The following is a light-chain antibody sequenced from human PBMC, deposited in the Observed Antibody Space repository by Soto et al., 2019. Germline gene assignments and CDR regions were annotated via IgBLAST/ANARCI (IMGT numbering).Light chain of an antibody. J-gene: IGKJ1*01. CDR3: QQYGGLPT. CDR2: GAS. V-gene: IGKV3-20*01. CDR1: QSVSSSY. Sequence: EIVLTQSPATLSLSPGERATLSCLASQSVSSSYLAWYQQKPGQAPRLLIYGASSRATGIPDRFRGSGSGTDFTLTISRLEPEDFAVYYCQQYGGLPTFGQGTKVDIK.